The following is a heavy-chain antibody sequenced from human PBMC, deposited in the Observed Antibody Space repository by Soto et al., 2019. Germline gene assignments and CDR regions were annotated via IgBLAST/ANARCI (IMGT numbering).Heavy chain of an antibody. V-gene: IGHV6-1*01. CDR1: GDSVSSNSAA. CDR2: TYYRSKWYN. J-gene: IGHJ6*02. CDR3: TREGGWFGELFHYYYYYGMDV. Sequence: SQTLSLTCAISGDSVSSNSAAWNWIRQSPSRGLEWLGRTYYRSKWYNDYAVSVKSRITINPDTSKNQFSLQLNSVTPEDTAVYYCTREGGWFGELFHYYYYYGMDVWGQGTTVTVSS. D-gene: IGHD3-10*01.